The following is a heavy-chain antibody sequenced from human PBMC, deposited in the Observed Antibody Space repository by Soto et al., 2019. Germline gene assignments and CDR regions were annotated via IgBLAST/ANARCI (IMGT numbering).Heavy chain of an antibody. D-gene: IGHD3-16*01. Sequence: PXESLSLPCAIYGASLGGFHWTWLRQAPGKGLGWIGELIHGGSTNYNPSLKSRVSFSLDTSKNQFSLHLMSVTAADTAVYYCARSPLGYDYVRQTWREVGDSFDIWGRGTMVTVSS. V-gene: IGHV4-34*12. CDR3: ARSPLGYDYVRQTWREVGDSFDI. CDR1: GASLGGFH. J-gene: IGHJ3*02. CDR2: LIHGGST.